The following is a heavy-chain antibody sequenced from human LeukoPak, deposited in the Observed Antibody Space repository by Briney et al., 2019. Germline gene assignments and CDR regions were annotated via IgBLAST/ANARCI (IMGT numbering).Heavy chain of an antibody. Sequence: SETLSLTCTVSGYSISSGYFWGWIRQPPGKGLEWIGSFYHSGITYYNPSLKSRVTISVEMSKNQFSLKLSSVTAADTAVYYCAHGNSFMIGYWGQGTLVTVSS. CDR2: FYHSGIT. CDR3: AHGNSFMIGY. J-gene: IGHJ4*02. D-gene: IGHD3-22*01. V-gene: IGHV4-38-2*02. CDR1: GYSISSGYF.